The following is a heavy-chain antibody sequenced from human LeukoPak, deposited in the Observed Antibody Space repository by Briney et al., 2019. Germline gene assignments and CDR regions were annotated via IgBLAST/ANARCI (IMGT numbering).Heavy chain of an antibody. J-gene: IGHJ3*02. CDR1: GGSISSSSYY. CDR2: IYYSGST. Sequence: PSETLSLTCTVSGGSISSSSYYWGWIRQPPGKGLEWIGSIYYSGSTYYNPSLKSRVTISVDTSKNQFSLKLSSVTAADTAVYYCAREMAVVVKSAFDIWGQGTMVTVSS. V-gene: IGHV4-39*07. D-gene: IGHD3-22*01. CDR3: AREMAVVVKSAFDI.